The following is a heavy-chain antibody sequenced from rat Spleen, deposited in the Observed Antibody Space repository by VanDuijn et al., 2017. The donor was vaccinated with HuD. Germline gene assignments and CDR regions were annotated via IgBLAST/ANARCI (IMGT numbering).Heavy chain of an antibody. D-gene: IGHD1-11*01. CDR3: ARLGTEAIGNWFSY. Sequence: EVQLQESGPGLVKPSQSLSLTCSVTGYSITSSYRWNWIRKFPGDKLEWIGHISYSGSTSYNPSLKSRISITRDTSKNQFFLQLNSVTTEDTATYYCARLGTEAIGNWFSYWGQGTLVTVSS. CDR1: GYSITSSY. J-gene: IGHJ3*01. V-gene: IGHV3-1*01. CDR2: ISYSGST.